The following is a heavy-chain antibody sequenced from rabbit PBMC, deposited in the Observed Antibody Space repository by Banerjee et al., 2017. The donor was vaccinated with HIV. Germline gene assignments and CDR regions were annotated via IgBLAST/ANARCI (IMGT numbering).Heavy chain of an antibody. V-gene: IGHV1S47*01. D-gene: IGHD2-1*01. CDR3: ARGGAGGGDGCNL. CDR1: GFDFSNNL. Sequence: QEQLVESGGGLVQPEGSLTLTCKASGFDFSNNLMCWVRQAPGKGPEWIACIYTGDGSTYFASWLNGRFTISRSSSLNTVTLQVTSLTAADTATYFCARGGAGGGDGCNLWGPGTLVTVS. J-gene: IGHJ4*01. CDR2: IYTGDGST.